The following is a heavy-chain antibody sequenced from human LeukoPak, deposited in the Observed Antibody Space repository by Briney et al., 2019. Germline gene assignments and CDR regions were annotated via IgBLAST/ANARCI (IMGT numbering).Heavy chain of an antibody. CDR3: AREGSDGYLFDY. J-gene: IGHJ4*02. V-gene: IGHV6-1*01. Sequence: PSQTLSLTCAISGDSFSSNSATWDWTRQSPSRGLEWLGRTYYRSKWYNDYAVSVKSRGTINPDTSKNQFSLQLNSVTPEDTAVYYCAREGSDGYLFDYWGQGSLVTVSS. CDR1: GDSFSSNSAT. D-gene: IGHD3-22*01. CDR2: TYYRSKWYN.